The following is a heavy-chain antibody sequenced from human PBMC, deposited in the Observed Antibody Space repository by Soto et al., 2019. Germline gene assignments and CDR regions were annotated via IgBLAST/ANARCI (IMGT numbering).Heavy chain of an antibody. CDR3: EGVLPLYGDYDS. CDR2: INHSGST. Sequence: SETLSLTCAVYGGSFSGHYLSWIRQPPGKWLEWSGEINHSGSTNYNPSLKSRVTISVDTSKNQFSLKLSSVTAADTAVYYCEGVLPLYGDYDSWGQRTLVTVS. J-gene: IGHJ5*02. V-gene: IGHV4-34*01. D-gene: IGHD4-17*01. CDR1: GGSFSGHY.